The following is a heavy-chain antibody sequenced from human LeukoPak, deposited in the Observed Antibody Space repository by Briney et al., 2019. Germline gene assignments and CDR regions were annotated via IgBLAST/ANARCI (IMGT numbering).Heavy chain of an antibody. CDR3: ARGGEYCSGGSCYWFDP. V-gene: IGHV4-30-2*01. CDR2: IYHSGST. J-gene: IGHJ5*02. Sequence: SQTLSLTCTVSGGSISSGGYYWSWIRQPPGKGLEWIGYIYHSGSTYYNPSLKSRVTISVDRSKNQFSLKLSSVTAADTAVYYCARGGEYCSGGSCYWFDPWGQGTLVTVSS. D-gene: IGHD2-15*01. CDR1: GGSISSGGYY.